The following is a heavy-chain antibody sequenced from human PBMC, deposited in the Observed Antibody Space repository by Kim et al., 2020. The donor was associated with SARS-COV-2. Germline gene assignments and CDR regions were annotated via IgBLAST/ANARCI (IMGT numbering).Heavy chain of an antibody. CDR3: ARDSGGWYYGAFDY. V-gene: IGHV4-4*07. J-gene: IGHJ4*02. Sequence: TPALKTRVTMSVDACKNQFSLKLSSVTAADTAVYYCARDSGGWYYGAFDYWGQGTLVTVSS. D-gene: IGHD6-19*01.